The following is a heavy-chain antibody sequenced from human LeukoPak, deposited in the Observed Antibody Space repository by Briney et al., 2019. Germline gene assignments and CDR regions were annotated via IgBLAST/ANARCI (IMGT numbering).Heavy chain of an antibody. D-gene: IGHD7-27*01. J-gene: IGHJ5*01. CDR2: IRDDGSEG. CDR1: GFTFSAYW. Sequence: GGSLRLFCAASGFTFSAYWMTWVRQAPGRGLEWVANIRDDGSEGYYGDSVRGRFTISRDNAKNSVDLQMHSLRVEDTAVYYCARVLGLKGFDSWGQGTLVTVSS. CDR3: ARVLGLKGFDS. V-gene: IGHV3-7*04.